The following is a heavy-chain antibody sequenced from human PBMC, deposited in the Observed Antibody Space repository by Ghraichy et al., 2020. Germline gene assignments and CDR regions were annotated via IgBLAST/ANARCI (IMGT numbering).Heavy chain of an antibody. Sequence: GGSLRLSCAASGFTFSSYGMHWVRQAPGKGLEWVAVIWYDGSNKYYADSVKGRFTISRDNSKNTLYLQMNSLRAEDTAVYYCAREGYFSGGSCPDAFDIWGQGTMVTVSS. CDR1: GFTFSSYG. V-gene: IGHV3-33*01. J-gene: IGHJ3*02. CDR2: IWYDGSNK. CDR3: AREGYFSGGSCPDAFDI. D-gene: IGHD2-15*01.